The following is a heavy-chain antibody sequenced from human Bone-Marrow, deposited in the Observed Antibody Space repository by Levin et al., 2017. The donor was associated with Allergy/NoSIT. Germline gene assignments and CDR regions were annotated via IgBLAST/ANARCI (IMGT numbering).Heavy chain of an antibody. D-gene: IGHD6-13*01. Sequence: LAASVKVSCKASGYTFTGYYMHWVRQAPGQGLEWMGWINPNSGDTDYAQKFHGRVTMTRDTSINTVYMELSRLRSDDTAVFYCGRRGYNSSWYEDHWGQGTLVTVSS. V-gene: IGHV1-2*03. CDR1: GYTFTGYY. J-gene: IGHJ4*02. CDR2: INPNSGDT. CDR3: GRRGYNSSWYEDH.